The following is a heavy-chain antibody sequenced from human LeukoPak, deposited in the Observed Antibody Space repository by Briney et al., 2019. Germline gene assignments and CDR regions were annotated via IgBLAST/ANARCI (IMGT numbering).Heavy chain of an antibody. D-gene: IGHD2-15*01. Sequence: PGGSLRLSCAASGFTFSSYNMNWVRQAPGKGLEWVAVISYDGSNEYYADSVKGRFTISRDNSKNTLYVQMNSLRAEDTAVYYCARLKQYCGGGNCYSAYYFDYWGQGTLVTVSS. CDR3: ARLKQYCGGGNCYSAYYFDY. CDR2: ISYDGSNE. J-gene: IGHJ4*02. CDR1: GFTFSSYN. V-gene: IGHV3-30-3*01.